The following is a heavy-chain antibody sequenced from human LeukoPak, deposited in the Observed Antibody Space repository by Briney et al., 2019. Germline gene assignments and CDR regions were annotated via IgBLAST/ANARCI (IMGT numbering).Heavy chain of an antibody. CDR3: ARGRIAAAGTFYYGMDV. D-gene: IGHD6-13*01. Sequence: GGSLRLSCAASGFTFSSYSMNWVRQAPGKGLEWVSSISSSSSYIYYADSVKGRFTISRDNAKNSLYLQMNSLRAEDTAVYYCARGRIAAAGTFYYGMDVWGQGTTVTVSS. J-gene: IGHJ6*02. CDR2: ISSSSSYI. V-gene: IGHV3-21*01. CDR1: GFTFSSYS.